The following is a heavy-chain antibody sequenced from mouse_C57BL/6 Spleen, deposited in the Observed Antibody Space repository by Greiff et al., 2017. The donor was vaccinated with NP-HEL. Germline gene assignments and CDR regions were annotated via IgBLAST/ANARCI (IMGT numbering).Heavy chain of an antibody. V-gene: IGHV14-3*01. Sequence: EVQLQQSVAELVRPGASVKLSCTASGFNIKNTYMHWVKQRPEQGLEWSGRIDPANGNTKYAPQFQGKATITADTSSNTAYLQLSSLTSEDTAIYSCATRGTYYCNYDAMDYWGQGTSVTVSS. CDR3: ATRGTYYCNYDAMDY. CDR2: IDPANGNT. CDR1: GFNIKNTY. D-gene: IGHD2-10*01. J-gene: IGHJ4*01.